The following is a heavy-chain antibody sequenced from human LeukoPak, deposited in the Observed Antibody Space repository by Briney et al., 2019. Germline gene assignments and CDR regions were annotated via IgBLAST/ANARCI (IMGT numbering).Heavy chain of an antibody. CDR3: AKGDYYGSGSYYEPFDY. V-gene: IGHV3-23*01. D-gene: IGHD3-10*01. CDR2: ISGGGGST. Sequence: GGSLRLSCAASGFTFSSYAMSWVRQAPGKGLEWVSAISGGGGSTNYADSVKGRITISRDNSKNTLYLQMNSLRAEGTAIYYCAKGDYYGSGSYYEPFDYWGQGTLVTVSS. J-gene: IGHJ4*02. CDR1: GFTFSSYA.